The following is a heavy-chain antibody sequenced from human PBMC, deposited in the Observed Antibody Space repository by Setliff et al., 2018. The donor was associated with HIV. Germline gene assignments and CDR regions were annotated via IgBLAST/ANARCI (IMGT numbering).Heavy chain of an antibody. CDR1: GYSFTSYW. J-gene: IGHJ4*02. Sequence: PGESLKISCKGSGYSFTSYWIAWVRQMPGKGLEWMGIIYPGDSHTRYSPSFQGRVTISADKSINTAYLQWSSLQASDTAMYYCARRASKASLDYWGQGTLVTVSS. V-gene: IGHV5-51*01. CDR3: ARRASKASLDY. CDR2: IYPGDSHT.